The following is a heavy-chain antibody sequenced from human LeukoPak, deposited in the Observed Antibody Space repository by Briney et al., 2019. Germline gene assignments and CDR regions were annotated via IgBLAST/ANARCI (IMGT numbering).Heavy chain of an antibody. J-gene: IGHJ6*03. CDR2: IYYSGST. D-gene: IGHD3-10*01. Sequence: SETLSLTCTVSGGSISSSSYYWSWIRQPPGKGLEWIGYIYYSGSTNYNPSLKSRVTISVDTSKNQFSLKLSSVTAADTAVYYCARIRTMVRGVISDYYYYYMDVWGKGTTVTVSS. V-gene: IGHV4-61*01. CDR3: ARIRTMVRGVISDYYYYYMDV. CDR1: GGSISSSSYY.